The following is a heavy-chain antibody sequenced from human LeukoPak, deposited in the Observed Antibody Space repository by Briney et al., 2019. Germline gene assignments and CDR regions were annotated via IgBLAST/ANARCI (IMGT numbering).Heavy chain of an antibody. V-gene: IGHV4-4*07. CDR3: ARDTHYSDFWSGYSSECYYYGMDV. CDR1: GGSISSYY. Sequence: SETLSLTCTVSGGSISSYYWSWIRQPAGNGLEWIGRIYTSGSTNYNPSHKSRVIMSVDTSKNQFSLKLSSVTAADTAVYYCARDTHYSDFWSGYSSECYYYGMDVWGQGTTVTVSS. D-gene: IGHD3-3*01. CDR2: IYTSGST. J-gene: IGHJ6*02.